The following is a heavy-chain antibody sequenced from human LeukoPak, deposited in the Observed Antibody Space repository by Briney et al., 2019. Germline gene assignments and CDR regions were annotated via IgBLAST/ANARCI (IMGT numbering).Heavy chain of an antibody. D-gene: IGHD2-2*01. CDR2: IWFDGSNK. CDR3: AKAREVPAAHSYHFDY. CDR1: GFAFSSYG. V-gene: IGHV3-33*06. J-gene: IGHJ4*02. Sequence: GGSLRLSCAASGFAFSSYGMHWVRQAPGKGLEGVAVIWFDGSNKYYADSVKGRFTISRDNSENTVYLQMNSLRAEDTAVYYCAKAREVPAAHSYHFDYWGQGTLVTVSS.